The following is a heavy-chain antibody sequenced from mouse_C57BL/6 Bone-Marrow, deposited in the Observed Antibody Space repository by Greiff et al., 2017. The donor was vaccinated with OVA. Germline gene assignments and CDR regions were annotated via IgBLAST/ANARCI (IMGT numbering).Heavy chain of an antibody. D-gene: IGHD2-4*01. CDR2: IDPENGDT. CDR3: TTRRYYDYPWFAY. J-gene: IGHJ3*01. V-gene: IGHV14-4*01. Sequence: VHVKQSGAELVRPGASVKLSCTASGFNIKDDYMHWVKQRPEQGLEWIGWIDPENGDTEYASKFQGKATITADTSSNTAYLQLSSLTSEDTAVYYCTTRRYYDYPWFAYWGQGTLVTVSA. CDR1: GFNIKDDY.